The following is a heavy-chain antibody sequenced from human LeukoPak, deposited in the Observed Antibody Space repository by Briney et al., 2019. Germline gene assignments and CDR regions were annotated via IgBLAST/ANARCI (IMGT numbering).Heavy chain of an antibody. CDR1: VGSLRSYY. J-gene: IGHJ4*02. Sequence: SETLSLTRTVSVGSLRSYYWSWIRQPPGKGLEWIRYIYYSGSTNYNPCLKSRVTISVDTSKNQFSLKLSSVTAADTAVYYCAREAPDYGSGSYYFDYWGQGTLVTVSS. CDR3: AREAPDYGSGSYYFDY. V-gene: IGHV4-59*01. D-gene: IGHD3-10*01. CDR2: IYYSGST.